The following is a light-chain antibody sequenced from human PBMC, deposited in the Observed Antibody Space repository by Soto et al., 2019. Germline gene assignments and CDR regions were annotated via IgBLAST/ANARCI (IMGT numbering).Light chain of an antibody. J-gene: IGKJ2*02. V-gene: IGKV3-15*01. CDR1: QSVSSN. CDR2: GAS. CDR3: QQYNNWPRT. Sequence: EIVMTQSPATLSVSPGERATLSCRASQSVSSNLAWYQQKPGQAPRLLIYGASTRATGIPARFSGSGSVTEFTLTISSLQSEDVAVYYCQQYNNWPRTFGQGTKLEIK.